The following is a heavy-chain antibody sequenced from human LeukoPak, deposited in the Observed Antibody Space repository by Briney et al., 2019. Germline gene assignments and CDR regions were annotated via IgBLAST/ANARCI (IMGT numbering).Heavy chain of an antibody. CDR3: AKDNQAGMDV. V-gene: IGHV3-43*01. J-gene: IGHJ6*02. CDR1: GFTFDDYT. D-gene: IGHD1-14*01. Sequence: GGSLRLSCAASGFTFDDYTMHWVRQAPGKGLEWVSLISWDGGSTYYADSVKGRFTISRDNSKNSLYLQMNSLRTEDTALYYCAKDNQAGMDVWGQGTTVTVSS. CDR2: ISWDGGST.